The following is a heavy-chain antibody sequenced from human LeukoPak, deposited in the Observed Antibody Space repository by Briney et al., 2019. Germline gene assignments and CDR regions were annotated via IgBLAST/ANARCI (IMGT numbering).Heavy chain of an antibody. J-gene: IGHJ4*02. CDR2: INPSGGGT. D-gene: IGHD3-22*01. V-gene: IGHV1-46*01. CDR1: GYTFTSYY. CDR3: ARVKTRGYYYG. Sequence: ASVKVSRKASGYTFTSYYMHWVRQAPGQGLEWMGIINPSGGGTSYAQKFQGRVTMTRNTSISTAYMELSSLRSEDTAVYYCARVKTRGYYYGWGQGTLVTVSS.